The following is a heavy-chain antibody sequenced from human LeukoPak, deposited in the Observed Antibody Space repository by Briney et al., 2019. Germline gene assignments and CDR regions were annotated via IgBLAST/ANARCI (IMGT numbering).Heavy chain of an antibody. CDR2: IIPIFGTA. CDR3: ATVPPSMTTVTTGWFDP. Sequence: SVKVSCKASGGTFSSYAISWVRQAPGQGLEWMGGIIPIFGTANYAQKFQGRVTITADESTSTAYMELSSLRSEDTAVYYCATVPPSMTTVTTGWFDPWGQGTLVTVSS. V-gene: IGHV1-69*01. J-gene: IGHJ5*02. CDR1: GGTFSSYA. D-gene: IGHD4-17*01.